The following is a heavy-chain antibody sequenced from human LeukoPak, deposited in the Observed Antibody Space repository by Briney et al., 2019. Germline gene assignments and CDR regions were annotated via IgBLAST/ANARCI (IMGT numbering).Heavy chain of an antibody. CDR3: AREGARGDDLAEAFDI. CDR1: GFTFSSYH. Sequence: KTGGSLRLSCAASGFTFSSYHMNWVRQAPGKGLEWVSSIDRRSNDINYADSVKGRFTISRDNAKNSLYLQMNSLRVEDTAVYYCAREGARGDDLAEAFDISGQGTMVTVSS. CDR2: IDRRSNDI. V-gene: IGHV3-21*01. D-gene: IGHD3-3*01. J-gene: IGHJ3*02.